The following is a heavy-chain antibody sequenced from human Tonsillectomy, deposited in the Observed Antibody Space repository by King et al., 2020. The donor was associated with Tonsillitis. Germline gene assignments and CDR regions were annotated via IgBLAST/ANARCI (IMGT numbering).Heavy chain of an antibody. Sequence: VQLVESGGGLVQPGGSLRLSCAASGFTFSSYAMGWVRQAPGKGLEWVXAXXKDGRXXYXXPVRARFTISRDNSKNKLYVQLKSLRAEDTALYYCVREPLSTYKTGWYTVDYWGQGALVIVSS. CDR1: GFTFSSYA. J-gene: IGHJ4*02. CDR3: VREPLSTYKTGWYTVDY. V-gene: IGHV3-23*04. CDR2: XXKDGRX. D-gene: IGHD6-19*01.